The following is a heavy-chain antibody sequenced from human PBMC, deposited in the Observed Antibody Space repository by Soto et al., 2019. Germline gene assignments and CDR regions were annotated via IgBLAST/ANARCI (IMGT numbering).Heavy chain of an antibody. CDR2: ISDYNGNT. CDR1: GYSFTSYG. J-gene: IGHJ4*02. CDR3: ARDLYSNIDY. D-gene: IGHD4-4*01. Sequence: ASVKVSCEGSGYSFTSYGLSSGRQAPGQGLEWMGWISDYNGNTNYAQKLQGRVTMTTDTSTSTAYMELRSLRSDDTAVYYCARDLYSNIDYWGQGTLVTVS. V-gene: IGHV1-18*04.